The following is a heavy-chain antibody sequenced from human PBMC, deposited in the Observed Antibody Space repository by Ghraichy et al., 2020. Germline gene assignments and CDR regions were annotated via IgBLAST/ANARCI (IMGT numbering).Heavy chain of an antibody. V-gene: IGHV3-21*01. CDR1: GFTFNSYT. CDR3: ARDFSGESGYAGH. CDR2: ISPSGSST. J-gene: IGHJ4*02. D-gene: IGHD5-12*01. Sequence: GGSLRLSCVASGFTFNSYTMNWVRQAPGKGLEWVSSISPSGSSTYHADSVKGRFTISRDNAKNLLYMQMNSLSAEDTALYYCARDFSGESGYAGHWGQGTLVTVSS.